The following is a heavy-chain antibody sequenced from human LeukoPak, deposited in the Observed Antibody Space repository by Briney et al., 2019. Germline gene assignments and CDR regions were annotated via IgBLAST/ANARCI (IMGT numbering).Heavy chain of an antibody. J-gene: IGHJ6*02. CDR2: ISYDGSNK. CDR3: ARAKAHRYGMDV. Sequence: PGGSLRLSCAASGFTVSSNYMSWVRQAPGKGLEWVAVISYDGSNKYYADSVKGRFTISRDNSKNTLYLQMNSLRAEDTAVYYCARAKAHRYGMDVWGQGTTVTVSS. CDR1: GFTVSSNY. V-gene: IGHV3-30-3*01.